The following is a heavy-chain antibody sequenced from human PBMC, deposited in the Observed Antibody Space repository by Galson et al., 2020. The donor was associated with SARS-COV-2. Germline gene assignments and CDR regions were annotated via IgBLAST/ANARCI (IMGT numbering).Heavy chain of an antibody. CDR1: GYTLTELS. Sequence: ASVKVSCKVSGYTLTELSMHWVRQAPGKGLEWMGGFDPDDGETIYAQKFQGRVTMTEDTSTDTAYMELSSLRSEDTAVYYCATTTIFGVVIQTWFDPWGQGTLVTVSS. J-gene: IGHJ5*02. CDR3: ATTTIFGVVIQTWFDP. D-gene: IGHD3-3*01. CDR2: FDPDDGET. V-gene: IGHV1-24*01.